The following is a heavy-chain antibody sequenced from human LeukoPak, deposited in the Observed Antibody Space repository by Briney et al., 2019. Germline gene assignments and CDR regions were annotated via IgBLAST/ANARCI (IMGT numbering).Heavy chain of an antibody. CDR2: IYHSGST. CDR3: ARGPRSYMVDY. J-gene: IGHJ4*02. CDR1: GGSISSGGYS. V-gene: IGHV4-30-2*01. Sequence: SQTLSLTCAVSGGSISSGGYSWSWIRQPPGKGLELIGYIYHSGSTYYNPSLKSRVTISVDRSKTQFSLKLSSVTAADTAVYYCARGPRSYMVDYWGQGTLVTVSS. D-gene: IGHD1-26*01.